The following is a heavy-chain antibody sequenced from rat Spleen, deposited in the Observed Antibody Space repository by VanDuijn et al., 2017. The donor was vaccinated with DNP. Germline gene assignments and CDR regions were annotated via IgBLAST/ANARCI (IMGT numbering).Heavy chain of an antibody. CDR2: ITNTGGST. D-gene: IGHD1-11*01. Sequence: EVQLVESGGGLVQPGRSLKLSCAASGFIFSNYWMTWIRQAPGKGLEWVASITNTGGSTYYPDSVKGRFTISRDNAKSTLYLQMNSLRSEDTATYYCGRTVYGYFDYWGQGVMVTVSS. CDR1: GFIFSNYW. V-gene: IGHV5-31*01. CDR3: GRTVYGYFDY. J-gene: IGHJ2*01.